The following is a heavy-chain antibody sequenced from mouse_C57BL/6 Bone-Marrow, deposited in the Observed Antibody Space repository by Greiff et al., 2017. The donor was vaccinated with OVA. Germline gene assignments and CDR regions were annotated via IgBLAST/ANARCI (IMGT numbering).Heavy chain of an antibody. Sequence: QVQLKQSGAELVRPGTSVKMSCKASGYTFTNYWIGWAKQRPGHGLEWIGDIYPGGGYTNYNEKFKGKATLTADKSSSTAYMQFSSLTSEDSAIYYCARYDYEGDWFAYWGQGTLVTVSA. CDR2: IYPGGGYT. D-gene: IGHD2-4*01. V-gene: IGHV1-63*01. CDR1: GYTFTNYW. CDR3: ARYDYEGDWFAY. J-gene: IGHJ3*01.